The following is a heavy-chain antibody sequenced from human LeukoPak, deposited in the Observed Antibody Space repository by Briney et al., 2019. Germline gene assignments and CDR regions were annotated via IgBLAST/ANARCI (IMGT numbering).Heavy chain of an antibody. CDR2: IYYSGST. Sequence: SETLSLTCTVSGGSIRSSSYYWGWIRQPPGKGLECIGSIYYSGSTYYDPSLKSRVTISVDTSKNQFSLKLSSVTAADTAVYFCARGPYPYDSSGAFDIWGQGTMVTVSS. D-gene: IGHD3-22*01. V-gene: IGHV4-39*07. J-gene: IGHJ3*02. CDR3: ARGPYPYDSSGAFDI. CDR1: GGSIRSSSYY.